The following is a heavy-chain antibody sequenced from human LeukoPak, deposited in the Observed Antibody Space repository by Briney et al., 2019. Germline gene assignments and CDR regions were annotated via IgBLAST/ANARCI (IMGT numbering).Heavy chain of an antibody. Sequence: SVKVSCKASGGTFSSYAISWVRQAPGQGLEWMGGIIPIFGTANYAQKFQGRVTITADESTSTAYMELSSLRSEDTAVYYCARVYCGGDCYSGNYFDYWGQGTLVIVSS. V-gene: IGHV1-69*13. CDR3: ARVYCGGDCYSGNYFDY. J-gene: IGHJ4*02. CDR1: GGTFSSYA. CDR2: IIPIFGTA. D-gene: IGHD2-21*02.